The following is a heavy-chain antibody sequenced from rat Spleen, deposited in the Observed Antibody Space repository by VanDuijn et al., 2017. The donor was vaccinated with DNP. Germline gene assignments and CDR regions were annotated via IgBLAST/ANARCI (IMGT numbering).Heavy chain of an antibody. J-gene: IGHJ4*01. CDR3: ARHVSTTAGNYGMDA. CDR2: ISPSGGST. D-gene: IGHD1-2*01. Sequence: EVQLVESGGGLVQPGRSLKLSCAASGFTFSNYDMAWVRQAPTKGLEWVASISPSGGSTYYRDSVKGRFTVSRDNAKSSLYLQMDSLRSEDTATYYCARHVSTTAGNYGMDAWGQGTSVTVSS. CDR1: GFTFSNYD. V-gene: IGHV5-25*01.